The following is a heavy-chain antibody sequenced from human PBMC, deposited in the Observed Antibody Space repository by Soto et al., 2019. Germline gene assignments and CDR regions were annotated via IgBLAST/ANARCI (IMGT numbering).Heavy chain of an antibody. D-gene: IGHD5-18*01. J-gene: IGHJ4*02. V-gene: IGHV1-69*13. Sequence: SVKVSCKASGGTFSSYAISWVRQAPGQGLEWTGGIIPIFGTANYAQKFQGRVTITADESTSTAYMELSSLRSEDTAVYYCARDRGGYSYSYFDYWGQGTLVTVSS. CDR1: GGTFSSYA. CDR3: ARDRGGYSYSYFDY. CDR2: IIPIFGTA.